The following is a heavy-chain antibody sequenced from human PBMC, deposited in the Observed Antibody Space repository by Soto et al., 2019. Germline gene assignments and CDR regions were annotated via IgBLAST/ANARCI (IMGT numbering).Heavy chain of an antibody. CDR1: GGSISSSKW. V-gene: IGHV4-4*02. D-gene: IGHD6-6*01. CDR3: ASQDYSSSTDASFLVNGYFDL. CDR2: IYHSGST. J-gene: IGHJ2*01. Sequence: QMQLQESGPGLVKPSGTLSLTCGVSGGSISSSKWWTWVRQPPGKGPEWIGEIYHSGSTNYNPSLTGRVTISLDKSKNQFYLTLPSVTAADTAVYYCASQDYSSSTDASFLVNGYFDLWGRGILVTVSS.